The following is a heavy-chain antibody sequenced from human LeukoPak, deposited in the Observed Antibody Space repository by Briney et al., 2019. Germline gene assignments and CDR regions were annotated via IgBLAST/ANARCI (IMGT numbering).Heavy chain of an antibody. J-gene: IGHJ6*02. V-gene: IGHV1-46*01. Sequence: ASVKVSCKASGYTFTSYYMHWVRQAPGQGLEWMGIINPSGGSTSYAQKFQGRVTMTRDTSTSTVYMELSSLRSEDTAVYYCATASAHYYYGMDVWGQGTTVTVSS. CDR2: INPSGGST. CDR1: GYTFTSYY. CDR3: ATASAHYYYGMDV.